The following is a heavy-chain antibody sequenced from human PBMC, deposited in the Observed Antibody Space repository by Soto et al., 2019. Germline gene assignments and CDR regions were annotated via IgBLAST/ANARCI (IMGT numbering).Heavy chain of an antibody. V-gene: IGHV3-30-3*01. CDR3: ARFDYSDAFDI. J-gene: IGHJ3*02. CDR1: GGTFSSYA. CDR2: ISYDGSNK. D-gene: IGHD4-4*01. Sequence: QVQLVQSGAEVKKPGSSVKVSCKASGGTFSSYAMHWVRQAPGKGLEWVAVISYDGSNKYYADSVKGRFTISRDNSKNTLYLQMNSLRAEDTAVYYCARFDYSDAFDIWGQGTMVTVSS.